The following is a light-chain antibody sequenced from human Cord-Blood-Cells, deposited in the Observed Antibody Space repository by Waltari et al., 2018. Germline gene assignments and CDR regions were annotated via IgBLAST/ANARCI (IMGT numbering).Light chain of an antibody. CDR3: SSYAGSNNVV. Sequence: QSALPQPPSASRSPRQTVPISCTVPSSDVAGNNYVSWYQQHPGKAPKLMIYEVSKRPSGVPDRFSGSKSGNTASLTVSGLQAEDEADYYCSSYAGSNNVVFGGGTKLTVL. J-gene: IGLJ2*01. CDR1: SSDVAGNNY. V-gene: IGLV2-8*01. CDR2: EVS.